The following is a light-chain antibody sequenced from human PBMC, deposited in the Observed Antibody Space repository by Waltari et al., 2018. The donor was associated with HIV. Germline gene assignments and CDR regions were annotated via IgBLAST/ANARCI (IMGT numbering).Light chain of an antibody. V-gene: IGLV2-14*03. CDR2: DVS. J-gene: IGLJ3*02. CDR3: SSYTSSSTRV. CDR1: SSDVGGYNY. Sequence: QSALTQPASVSGSPGQSITISCTGTSSDVGGYNYVSWYQRHPGKAPKLIIYDVSNPPSGVSNRFSDSKSCNRASLTISGLQTENEADYYCSSYTSSSTRVFGGGTTVTVL.